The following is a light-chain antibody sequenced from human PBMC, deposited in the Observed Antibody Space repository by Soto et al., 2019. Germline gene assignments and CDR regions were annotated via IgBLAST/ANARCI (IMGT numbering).Light chain of an antibody. CDR1: QSVSRT. Sequence: EIVLTQSPAILSLSPGERATLSCRASQSVSRTLAWYQQKLGQAPRLLIYDASNRATGIPARFSGSGSGTDFTLTISSLEPEDFAVYYCQQRSSWPPITFGQGTRLDIK. V-gene: IGKV3-11*01. J-gene: IGKJ5*01. CDR3: QQRSSWPPIT. CDR2: DAS.